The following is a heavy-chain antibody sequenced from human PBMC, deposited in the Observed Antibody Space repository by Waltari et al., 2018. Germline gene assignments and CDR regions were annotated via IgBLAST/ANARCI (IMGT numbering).Heavy chain of an antibody. Sequence: EVQLMQSGAEVKKPGESLKISCKGSGYSFTSYWIGWVRQMPGKGLEWMGIIYPGDSDTRYSPSFQGQVTISADKSISTAYLQWSSLKASDTAMYYCARSGEIAVAAIDAFDIWGQGTMVTVSS. V-gene: IGHV5-51*03. CDR2: IYPGDSDT. J-gene: IGHJ3*02. CDR3: ARSGEIAVAAIDAFDI. CDR1: GYSFTSYW. D-gene: IGHD6-19*01.